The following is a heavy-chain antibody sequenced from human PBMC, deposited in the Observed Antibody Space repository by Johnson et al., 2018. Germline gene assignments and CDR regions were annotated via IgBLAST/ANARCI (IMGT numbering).Heavy chain of an antibody. J-gene: IGHJ3*02. CDR1: GFTFSSYG. Sequence: QVQLVESGGGVVQPGRSLRLSCAASGFTFSSYGMHWVRQAPGKGLEWVAVIWYDGSNKYYADSVTGRFTISRDNSKNTLYLQMNSLRAEDTAVYYCARGRWTDGSVDAFDIWGQGTMVTVSS. CDR2: IWYDGSNK. V-gene: IGHV3-33*01. CDR3: ARGRWTDGSVDAFDI. D-gene: IGHD2-15*01.